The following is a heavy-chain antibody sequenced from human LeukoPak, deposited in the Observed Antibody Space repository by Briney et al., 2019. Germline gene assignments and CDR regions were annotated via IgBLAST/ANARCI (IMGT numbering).Heavy chain of an antibody. D-gene: IGHD3-10*01. CDR3: ASHLVRGVIKGDY. J-gene: IGHJ4*02. Sequence: SETLSLTCTVSGGSISSSSYYWGWIRQPPGKGLEWIGSIYYSGSTYYNPSLKSRVTISVDTSKNQFSLKLSSVTAADTAVYYCASHLVRGVIKGDYWGQGTLVTVSS. V-gene: IGHV4-39*01. CDR2: IYYSGST. CDR1: GGSISSSSYY.